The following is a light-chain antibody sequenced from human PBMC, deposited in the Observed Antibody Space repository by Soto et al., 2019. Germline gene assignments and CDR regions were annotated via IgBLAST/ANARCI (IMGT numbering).Light chain of an antibody. CDR1: QSVSSY. V-gene: IGKV3-11*01. CDR3: QQYLTIPRT. J-gene: IGKJ1*01. CDR2: DAS. Sequence: EIVLTQSPATLSLSPGERATLSCRASQSVSSYLAWYQQKPGQAPRLLIYDASNRATGIPARFSGSGSGTDFTLTISSLEPEDFAVYYCQQYLTIPRTFGQGTKVDIK.